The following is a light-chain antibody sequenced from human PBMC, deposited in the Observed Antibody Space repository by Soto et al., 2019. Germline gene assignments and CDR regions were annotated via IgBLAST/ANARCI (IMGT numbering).Light chain of an antibody. CDR3: QQGSNLLYT. J-gene: IGKJ2*01. CDR1: QSVSSS. CDR2: DAA. Sequence: EIVLTQSPATLSLSPGERATLSCRASQSVSSSLAWYQQKPGQGPRLLIYDAANRATGIPTRFNGSRSGTDFTLTISSLEPEDFEVYYCQQGSNLLYTFGQGTKVEI. V-gene: IGKV3-11*01.